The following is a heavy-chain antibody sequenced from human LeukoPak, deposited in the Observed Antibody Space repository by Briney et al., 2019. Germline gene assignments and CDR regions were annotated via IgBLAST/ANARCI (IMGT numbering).Heavy chain of an antibody. CDR1: GFTFDDFG. J-gene: IGHJ3*02. CDR2: INWNGGST. Sequence: GGSLRLSCAASGFTFDDFGMSWVRQAPGKGLEWVSGINWNGGSTGYADSVKGRFTISRDNAKKSLYLQMNSLRAEDTALYYRARDQDTRYNWNDVSAFDIWGQGTMVTVSS. CDR3: ARDQDTRYNWNDVSAFDI. D-gene: IGHD1-1*01. V-gene: IGHV3-20*04.